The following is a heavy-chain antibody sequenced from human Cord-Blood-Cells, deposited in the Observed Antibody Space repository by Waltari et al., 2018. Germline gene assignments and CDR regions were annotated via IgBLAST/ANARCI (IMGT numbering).Heavy chain of an antibody. D-gene: IGHD6-13*01. CDR2: IRSKANSYAP. J-gene: IGHJ4*02. CDR1: GFTLSGSS. Sequence: EVQLVESGGGVVQPGGALQLTCAASGFTLSGSSMHWVRQASGQGLELVGRIRSKANSYAPAYAASVKGRFTISRDDSKNTAYLQMNSLKTEDTAVYYCTSHLAAADYWGQGTLVTVSS. CDR3: TSHLAAADY. V-gene: IGHV3-73*02.